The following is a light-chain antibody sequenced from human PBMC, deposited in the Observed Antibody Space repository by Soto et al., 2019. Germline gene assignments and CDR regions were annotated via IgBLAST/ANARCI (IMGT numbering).Light chain of an antibody. CDR2: ATS. J-gene: IGKJ4*01. Sequence: EIVVTQSPATLSVSPGERATLSCRASQSVGNNFAWSQQKPGQAPRLLIFATSTRATGVPARFSGSGSGTECPLTISSLQSEDFAVYYCQQYSDWPLTFGGGTKGEIE. V-gene: IGKV3-15*01. CDR3: QQYSDWPLT. CDR1: QSVGNN.